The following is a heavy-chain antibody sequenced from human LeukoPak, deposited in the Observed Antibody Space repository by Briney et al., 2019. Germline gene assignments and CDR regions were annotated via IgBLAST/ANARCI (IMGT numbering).Heavy chain of an antibody. CDR2: ISYDGSNK. Sequence: GGSLRLSCAASGFTFSSYAMHWVRQAPGKGLEWVAVISYDGSNKYYADSVKGRFTISRDNSKNTLYLQMNSLRAEDTAVYYCARDVVPYSSGSLDYWGQGTLVTVSS. V-gene: IGHV3-30*04. CDR1: GFTFSSYA. J-gene: IGHJ4*02. D-gene: IGHD6-19*01. CDR3: ARDVVPYSSGSLDY.